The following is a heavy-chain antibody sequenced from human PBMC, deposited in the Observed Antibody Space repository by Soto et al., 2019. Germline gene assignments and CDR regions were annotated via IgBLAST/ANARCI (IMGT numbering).Heavy chain of an antibody. D-gene: IGHD4-4*01. V-gene: IGHV4-59*01. CDR3: ARGGTTPHNSYYYMDV. Sequence: QVQLQESGPGLVKPSETLSLTCTVSGGSISSYYWSWIRQPPGKGLEWIGYIYYSGSTNYNPSLKSRVTISVDTSKNQFSLKLSSVTASDTAVYYCARGGTTPHNSYYYMDVWGKGTTVTVSS. CDR1: GGSISSYY. J-gene: IGHJ6*03. CDR2: IYYSGST.